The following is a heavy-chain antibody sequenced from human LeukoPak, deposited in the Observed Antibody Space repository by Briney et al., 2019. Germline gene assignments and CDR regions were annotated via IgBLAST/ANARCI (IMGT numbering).Heavy chain of an antibody. Sequence: RASVKVSCKASGYTFTGYYMHWVRQAPGQGLEWMGWINPNSGGTNYAQKFQGRVTMTRDTSISTAYMELSRLRSDDTAVYYCARAKPIITMIVVVPGVNWFDPWGQGTLVTVSS. CDR1: GYTFTGYY. D-gene: IGHD3-22*01. J-gene: IGHJ5*02. CDR2: INPNSGGT. V-gene: IGHV1-2*02. CDR3: ARAKPIITMIVVVPGVNWFDP.